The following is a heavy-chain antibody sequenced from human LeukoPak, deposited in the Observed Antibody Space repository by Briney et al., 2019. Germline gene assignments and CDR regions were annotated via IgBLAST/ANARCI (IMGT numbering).Heavy chain of an antibody. Sequence: GGSLRLSCVASGFTFSSYSMSWVRQAPGKGPEWVAHIKENGNEQYYADSVKGRFTISRDNAKKSLCLQMNSLRAEDTALYYCARGPGDFDASDIWGQGTMVTVSS. V-gene: IGHV3-7*01. CDR2: IKENGNEQ. CDR3: ARGPGDFDASDI. D-gene: IGHD1-14*01. J-gene: IGHJ3*02. CDR1: GFTFSSYS.